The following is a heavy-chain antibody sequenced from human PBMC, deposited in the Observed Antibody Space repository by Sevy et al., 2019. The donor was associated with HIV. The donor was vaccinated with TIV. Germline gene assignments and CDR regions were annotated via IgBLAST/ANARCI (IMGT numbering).Heavy chain of an antibody. Sequence: GGSLRLSCAASGFTFSSYGMHWVRQAPGKGLEWVAVISYDGSNKYYADSVKGRFTISSDNSKNTLYLQMNSLRAEDTAVYYCAKPAANPYYYYGMDVWGQGTTVTVSS. V-gene: IGHV3-30*18. CDR2: ISYDGSNK. CDR3: AKPAANPYYYYGMDV. CDR1: GFTFSSYG. J-gene: IGHJ6*02.